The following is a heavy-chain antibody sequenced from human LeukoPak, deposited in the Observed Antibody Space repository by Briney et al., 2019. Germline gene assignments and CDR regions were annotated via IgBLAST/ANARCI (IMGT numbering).Heavy chain of an antibody. Sequence: SETLSLTCTVSGGSISSGSYYWTWIRQPAGKGLEWIGRFYTSGSTNYNPSLKSRVTISVDTSKNQFSLKLSSVTAADTAVYYCAREGWLQLDYWGQGTLVTVSS. J-gene: IGHJ4*02. D-gene: IGHD5-24*01. CDR1: GGSISSGSYY. V-gene: IGHV4-61*02. CDR2: FYTSGST. CDR3: AREGWLQLDY.